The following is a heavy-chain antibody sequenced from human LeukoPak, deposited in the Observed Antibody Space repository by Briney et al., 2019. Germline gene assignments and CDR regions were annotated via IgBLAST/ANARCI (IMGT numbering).Heavy chain of an antibody. J-gene: IGHJ5*02. CDR1: GGSFSGYY. Sequence: PSETLSLTCAVYGGSFSGYYWSWIRQPPGKGLEWIGEINHSGSTNYNPSLTSRVTISVDTSKNQFSLKLSSVTAADTAVYFCARAGGIYCSSATCPGGWFDPWGQGTLATVSS. D-gene: IGHD2-2*01. V-gene: IGHV4-34*01. CDR3: ARAGGIYCSSATCPGGWFDP. CDR2: INHSGST.